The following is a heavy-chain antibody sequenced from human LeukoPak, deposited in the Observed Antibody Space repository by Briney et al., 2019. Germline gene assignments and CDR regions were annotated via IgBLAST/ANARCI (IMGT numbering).Heavy chain of an antibody. CDR2: TSYDGSNK. J-gene: IGHJ4*02. D-gene: IGHD5-24*01. Sequence: GTSLRLSCAASGVTFSSYGMHWVRQAPGKGLEWVAVTSYDGSNKYYADSVKGRFTISRDNSKNTLYLQMNSLRAEDTAVYYCAKDRLTNGYNSVDYWGQGTLVTVSS. V-gene: IGHV3-30*18. CDR3: AKDRLTNGYNSVDY. CDR1: GVTFSSYG.